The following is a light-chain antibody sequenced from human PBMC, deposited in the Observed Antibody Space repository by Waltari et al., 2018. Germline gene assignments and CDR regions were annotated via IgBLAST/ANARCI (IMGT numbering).Light chain of an antibody. CDR2: GAS. CDR1: QSVSRA. CDR3: QHYVSLPVT. Sequence: EIVLTQSPGPLSLSPGERATLSCRASQSVSRALAWYQPNPGQAPRLLIHGASNRATGIPDRFSGSGSGTDFSLIISRLEPEDFAVYYCQHYVSLPVTFGQGTKVEIK. V-gene: IGKV3-20*01. J-gene: IGKJ1*01.